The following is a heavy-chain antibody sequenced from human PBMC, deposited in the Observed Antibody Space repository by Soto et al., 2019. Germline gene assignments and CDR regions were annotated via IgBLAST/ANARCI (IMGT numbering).Heavy chain of an antibody. Sequence: PRGSLRLSCAASGFTFSNYGMHWVRQAPGKGLEWVAIIWHDGNNKYYADSVRGRFIISRDNSKNRLYLQMNSLRAEDTAVYYCASDLVGASDSYGLDVWGQGTPVTVSS. CDR1: GFTFSNYG. V-gene: IGHV3-33*01. CDR3: ASDLVGASDSYGLDV. CDR2: IWHDGNNK. D-gene: IGHD1-26*01. J-gene: IGHJ6*02.